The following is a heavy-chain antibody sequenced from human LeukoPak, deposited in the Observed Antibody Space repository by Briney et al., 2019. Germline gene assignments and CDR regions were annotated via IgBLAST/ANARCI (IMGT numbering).Heavy chain of an antibody. D-gene: IGHD2-2*01. Sequence: GGSLRLSCTASGFTFGDYAMSWVRQAPGKGLEWMGGFDPEDGETIYAQKFQGRVTMTKDTSTDTAYMELSSLRSEDTAVYYCATDYKYQLLKDAFDIWGQGTMVTVSS. J-gene: IGHJ3*02. CDR2: FDPEDGET. V-gene: IGHV1-24*01. CDR3: ATDYKYQLLKDAFDI. CDR1: GFTFGDYA.